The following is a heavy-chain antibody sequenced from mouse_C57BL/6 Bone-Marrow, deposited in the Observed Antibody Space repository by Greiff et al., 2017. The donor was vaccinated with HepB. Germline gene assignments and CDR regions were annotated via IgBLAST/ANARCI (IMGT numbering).Heavy chain of an antibody. CDR3: ARKKVYYDYDNYAMDY. CDR2: IDPSDSYT. J-gene: IGHJ4*01. Sequence: VQLQQSGAELVMPGASVKLSCKASGYTFTSYWMHWVKQRPGQGLEWIGEIDPSDSYTNYNQKFKGKSTLTVDKSSSTAYMQLSSLTSEDSAVYYCARKKVYYDYDNYAMDYWGQGTSVTVSS. D-gene: IGHD2-4*01. CDR1: GYTFTSYW. V-gene: IGHV1-69*01.